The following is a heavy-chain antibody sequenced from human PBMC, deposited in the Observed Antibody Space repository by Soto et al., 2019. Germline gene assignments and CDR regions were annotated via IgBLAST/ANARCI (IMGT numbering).Heavy chain of an antibody. D-gene: IGHD1-1*01. CDR1: GYRFINYW. CDR2: IDPSDSYT. CDR3: VRHGIGTSFYFDF. Sequence: EVQLVQSGAEVKKPGESLRLSCQDSGYRFINYWISWVRQMPGKGLEWVGRIDPSDSYTVYSPSFQGHVTISIDTAINTAFLEWRSLQASDTAMYYCVRHGIGTSFYFDFWARGTLVPVSS. J-gene: IGHJ4*02. V-gene: IGHV5-10-1*03.